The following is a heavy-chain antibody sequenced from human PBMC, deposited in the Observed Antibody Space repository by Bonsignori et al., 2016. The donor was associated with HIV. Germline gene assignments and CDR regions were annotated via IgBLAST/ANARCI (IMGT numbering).Heavy chain of an antibody. V-gene: IGHV4-34*01. Sequence: RQAPGKGLEWIGEINHSGSSNFNPSLKSRVIISVDTSKNQFSLKLSSVTAADTAVYYCASLFDYGDYPTYFDYWGQGTLVTVSS. CDR2: INHSGSS. J-gene: IGHJ4*02. CDR3: ASLFDYGDYPTYFDY. D-gene: IGHD4-17*01.